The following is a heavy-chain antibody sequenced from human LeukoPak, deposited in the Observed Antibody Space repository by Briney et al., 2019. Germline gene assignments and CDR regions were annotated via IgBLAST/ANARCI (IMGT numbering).Heavy chain of an antibody. CDR2: IYSGGST. CDR3: AREPYYCDSSGYPSGVEYYGMDV. Sequence: GGSLRLSCAASGFTVSSNYMSWVRQAPGKGLEWVSVIYSGGSTYYADSVKGRFTISRDNSKNTLYLQMNSLRAEDTAVYYCAREPYYCDSSGYPSGVEYYGMDVRGQGTTVTVSS. J-gene: IGHJ6*02. CDR1: GFTVSSNY. V-gene: IGHV3-53*01. D-gene: IGHD3-22*01.